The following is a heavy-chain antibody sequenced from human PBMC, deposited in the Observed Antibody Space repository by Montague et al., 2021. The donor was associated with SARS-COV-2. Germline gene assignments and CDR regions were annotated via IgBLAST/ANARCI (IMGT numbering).Heavy chain of an antibody. D-gene: IGHD4-11*01. Sequence: RLSWSASGFTFSSYSMNWVRQAPGKRLEWVSSISSSSSYIYYADSVKGRFTISRDNAKNSLYLQMNSLRAEDTAVYYCARDATTLAFDIWGQGTMVTVSS. CDR2: ISSSSSYI. V-gene: IGHV3-21*01. CDR1: GFTFSSYS. CDR3: ARDATTLAFDI. J-gene: IGHJ3*02.